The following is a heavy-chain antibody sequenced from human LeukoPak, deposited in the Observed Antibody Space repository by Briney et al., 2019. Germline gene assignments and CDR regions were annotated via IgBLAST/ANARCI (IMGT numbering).Heavy chain of an antibody. V-gene: IGHV4-39*07. CDR2: IYYSGST. CDR3: ARDSGGAAANLDY. CDR1: GGSISSSSYY. Sequence: SETLSLTCTVSGGSISSSSYYWGWIRRPPGKGLDWIGIIYYSGSTYYNPSLKSRVTISVDTSKNQFSLKLSSVTAADTAVYYCARDSGGAAANLDYWGQGTLVTVSS. D-gene: IGHD6-13*01. J-gene: IGHJ4*02.